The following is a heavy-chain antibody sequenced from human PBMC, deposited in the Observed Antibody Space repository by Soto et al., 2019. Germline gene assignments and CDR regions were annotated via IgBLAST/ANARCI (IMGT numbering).Heavy chain of an antibody. CDR3: ARVRRPLRHYYYYGMDV. CDR2: IYYSGST. Sequence: SETLSLTCTVSGGSISSGDYYWSWIRQPPGKGLEWIGYIYYSGSTYYDPSLKSRVTISVDTSKNQFSLKLSSVTAADTAVYYCARVRRPLRHYYYYGMDVWGQGTTVTVSS. J-gene: IGHJ6*02. D-gene: IGHD5-12*01. V-gene: IGHV4-30-4*01. CDR1: GGSISSGDYY.